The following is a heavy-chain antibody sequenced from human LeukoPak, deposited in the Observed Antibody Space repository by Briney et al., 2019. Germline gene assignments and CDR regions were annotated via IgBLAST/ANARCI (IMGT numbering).Heavy chain of an antibody. D-gene: IGHD6-13*01. CDR3: ARDDITAAGGDY. V-gene: IGHV4-61*02. CDR1: GGSISSGSYY. CDR2: IYTSGST. Sequence: PSETLSLTCTVSGGSISSGSYYWSWIRQPAGKGLEWIGRIYTSGSTNYNPSLKSRVTISIDTSKNQFSLKLSSVTAADTAMYYCARDDITAAGGDYWGQGTLVTVSS. J-gene: IGHJ4*02.